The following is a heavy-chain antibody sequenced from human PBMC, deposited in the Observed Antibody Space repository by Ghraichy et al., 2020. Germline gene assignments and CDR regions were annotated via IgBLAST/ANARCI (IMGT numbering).Heavy chain of an antibody. CDR2: VSGSGGST. Sequence: GESLNISCAASGFTFSSYAMSWGRQAPGKGLEWVSAVSGSGGSTYYADSVKGRFTISRDNSKNTLYLQMNSLRAEDTAVYYCAKEGGWYYDSSGYYAAEYFQHWGQGTLVTVSS. D-gene: IGHD3-22*01. CDR3: AKEGGWYYDSSGYYAAEYFQH. V-gene: IGHV3-23*01. CDR1: GFTFSSYA. J-gene: IGHJ1*01.